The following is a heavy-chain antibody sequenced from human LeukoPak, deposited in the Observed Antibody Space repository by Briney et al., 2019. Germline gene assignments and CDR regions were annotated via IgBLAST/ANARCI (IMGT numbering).Heavy chain of an antibody. CDR1: GGSFSGYY. Sequence: SETLSLTCAVYGGSFSGYYWSWIRQPPGKGLEWIGQIYHSGSTLYDVSLKSRVTISEDTSKNQFSLKLTSVTAADTVVYYCARHRGRAFDIWGQGTMVTVSS. CDR3: ARHRGRAFDI. CDR2: IYHSGST. J-gene: IGHJ3*02. V-gene: IGHV4-34*01.